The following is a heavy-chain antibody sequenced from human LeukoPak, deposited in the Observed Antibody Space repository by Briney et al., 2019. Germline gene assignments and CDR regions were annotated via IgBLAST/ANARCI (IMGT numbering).Heavy chain of an antibody. CDR2: IYTSGST. CDR3: ATPDSRGGGPRIFDY. V-gene: IGHV4-61*02. Sequence: SQTLSLTCTVSGGSISSGSYYWSWIRQPAGKGLEWIGRIYTSGSTNYNPSLKSRVPISVDTSKNQFSMKLSSVTAADTAVYYCATPDSRGGGPRIFDYWGQGTLVTVSS. D-gene: IGHD3-16*01. J-gene: IGHJ4*02. CDR1: GGSISSGSYY.